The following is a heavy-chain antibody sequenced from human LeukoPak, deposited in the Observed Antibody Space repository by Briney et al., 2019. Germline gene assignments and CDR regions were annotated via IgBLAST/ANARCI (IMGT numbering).Heavy chain of an antibody. D-gene: IGHD2-15*01. CDR1: GFTFSSYS. J-gene: IGHJ4*02. CDR3: ARDISGIWKDFDY. Sequence: GGSLRLSCAASGFTFSSYSMNWVRQAPGKGLEWVSSISSSSSYIYYADSVKGRFTISRDNAKNSLYLQMNSLRAEDTAVYCCARDISGIWKDFDYWGQGTLVTVSS. V-gene: IGHV3-21*01. CDR2: ISSSSSYI.